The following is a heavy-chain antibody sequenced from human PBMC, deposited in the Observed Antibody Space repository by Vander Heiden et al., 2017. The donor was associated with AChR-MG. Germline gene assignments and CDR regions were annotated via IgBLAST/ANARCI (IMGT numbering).Heavy chain of an antibody. CDR3: ARDENIRDYGGNWDY. J-gene: IGHJ4*02. CDR1: GFTFSRYG. D-gene: IGHD4-17*01. Sequence: QVQLVESGGGVVQPGRSLSLACAVSGFTFSRYGMHWVRQAPGKGLEWVAVIWYDGSNKYYADSVKGRFTISRDNSKNTLYLQMNSLRAEDTAVYYCARDENIRDYGGNWDYWGQGTLVTVSS. CDR2: IWYDGSNK. V-gene: IGHV3-33*01.